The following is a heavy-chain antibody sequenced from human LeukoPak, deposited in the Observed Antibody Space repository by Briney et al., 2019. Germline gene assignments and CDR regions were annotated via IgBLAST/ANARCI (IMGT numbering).Heavy chain of an antibody. Sequence: SQTLSLTCTVSGGSISSGSYYWSWIRQPAGKGLEWIGRIYTSGSTNYNPSLKSRVTISVDTSKNQFSLKLSSVTAADTAVYYCARRTGFAAFDIWGQGTMVTVSS. J-gene: IGHJ3*02. CDR3: ARRTGFAAFDI. D-gene: IGHD3-10*01. CDR1: GGSISSGSYY. V-gene: IGHV4-61*02. CDR2: IYTSGST.